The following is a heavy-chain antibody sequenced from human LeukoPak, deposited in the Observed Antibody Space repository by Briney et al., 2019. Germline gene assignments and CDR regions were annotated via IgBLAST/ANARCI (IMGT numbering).Heavy chain of an antibody. D-gene: IGHD1-26*01. CDR3: ARDQGERVGATLDY. CDR1: GFTFSSYA. J-gene: IGHJ4*02. V-gene: IGHV3-30*04. CDR2: ISYDGSNK. Sequence: GGSLRLSCAASGFTFSSYAMHWVRQAPGEGLEWVAVISYDGSNKYYADSVKGRFTISRDNSKNTLYLQTNSLRAEDTAVYYCARDQGERVGATLDYWGQGTLVTVSS.